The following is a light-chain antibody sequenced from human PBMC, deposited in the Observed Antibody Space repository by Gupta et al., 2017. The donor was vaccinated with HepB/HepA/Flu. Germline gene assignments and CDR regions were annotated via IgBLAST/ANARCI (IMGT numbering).Light chain of an antibody. J-gene: IGLJ2*01. CDR2: DVS. CDR3: SSYAVNRDVR. V-gene: IGLV2-14*03. Sequence: QSALTQPASVSGSPGQSITISCTGTSSDVGGYDYVSWYQQHPGEAPKLRIYDVSNRPSGVSNRCSGSKSGNTASLTISGLQAEDEADYYCSSYAVNRDVRFGGGTKLTVL. CDR1: SSDVGGYDY.